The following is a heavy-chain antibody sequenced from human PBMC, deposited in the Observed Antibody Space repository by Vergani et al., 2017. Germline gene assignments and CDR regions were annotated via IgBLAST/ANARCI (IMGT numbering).Heavy chain of an antibody. J-gene: IGHJ1*01. CDR3: ARDKVTYYDFWSGYYTYFQH. Sequence: QVQLVQSGAEVKKPGASVKVSCKASGYTFTSYGITWVRQAPGQGLEWMGWISAYNGNTNYAQELQGRVTMTTDTSTSTAYMGLSSLRSDDTAVYYCARDKVTYYDFWSGYYTYFQHGGQGTLVTVSS. CDR2: ISAYNGNT. V-gene: IGHV1-18*04. CDR1: GYTFTSYG. D-gene: IGHD3-3*01.